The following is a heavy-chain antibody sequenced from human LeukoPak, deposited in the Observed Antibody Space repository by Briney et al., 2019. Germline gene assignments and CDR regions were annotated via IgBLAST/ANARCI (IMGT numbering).Heavy chain of an antibody. CDR1: GFTFSSYE. Sequence: HPGGSLRLSCAASGFTFSSYEMNWVRQAPGKGLEWVSYISSSGSTIYYADSVKGRFTISRDNAKNALYLQMNSLRAEDTAVYYCARVLLYYYDFDYWGQGTLVTVSS. V-gene: IGHV3-48*03. D-gene: IGHD3-10*01. CDR3: ARVLLYYYDFDY. CDR2: ISSSGSTI. J-gene: IGHJ4*02.